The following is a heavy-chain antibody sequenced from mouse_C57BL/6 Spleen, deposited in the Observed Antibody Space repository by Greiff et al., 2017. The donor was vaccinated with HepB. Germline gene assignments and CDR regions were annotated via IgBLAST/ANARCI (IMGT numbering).Heavy chain of an antibody. CDR1: GYTFTSYG. Sequence: QVQLQQSGAELARPGASVKLSCKASGYTFTSYGISWVKQRTGQGLEWIGEIYPRSGNTYYNEKFKGKATLTADKSSSTAYMELRSLTSEDSAVYFCSSLWDYDYDYYAMDYWGQGTSVTVSS. J-gene: IGHJ4*01. CDR3: SSLWDYDYDYYAMDY. V-gene: IGHV1-81*01. CDR2: IYPRSGNT. D-gene: IGHD2-4*01.